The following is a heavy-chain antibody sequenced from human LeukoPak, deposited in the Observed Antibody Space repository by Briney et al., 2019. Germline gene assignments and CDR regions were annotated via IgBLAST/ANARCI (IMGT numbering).Heavy chain of an antibody. V-gene: IGHV4-34*01. CDR3: ARGVSYYYYMDV. CDR1: GGSFSGYY. J-gene: IGHJ6*03. CDR2: INHSGST. Sequence: PSETLSLTCAVYGGSFSGYYWSWIRQPPGKGLEWIGEINHSGSTNYNPSLKSRVTISVDTSKNQFSLKLSSVTAAGTAVYYCARGVSYYYYMDVWGKGTTVTVSS.